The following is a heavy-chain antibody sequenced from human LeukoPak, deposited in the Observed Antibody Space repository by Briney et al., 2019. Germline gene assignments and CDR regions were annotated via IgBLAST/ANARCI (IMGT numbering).Heavy chain of an antibody. Sequence: GRSLRLSCAASGFTFDDYAMHWVRQAPGKGLEWVSGISWNSGSIGYADSVKGRFTISRDNAKNSLYLQMNSLRAKDTAVYYCARDAGKYYDILTGYGNWFDPWGQGTLVTVSS. CDR1: GFTFDDYA. CDR3: ARDAGKYYDILTGYGNWFDP. J-gene: IGHJ5*02. V-gene: IGHV3-9*01. CDR2: ISWNSGSI. D-gene: IGHD3-9*01.